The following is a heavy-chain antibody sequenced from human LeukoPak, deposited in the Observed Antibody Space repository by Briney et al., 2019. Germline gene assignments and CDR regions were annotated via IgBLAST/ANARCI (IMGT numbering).Heavy chain of an antibody. CDR3: ARGPGGDY. V-gene: IGHV4-34*01. CDR2: IYYSGST. CDR1: GGSFSGYY. J-gene: IGHJ4*02. Sequence: SETLSLTCAVYGGSFSGYYWSWIRQPPGKGLEWIGSIYYSGSTYYNPSLKSRVTISVDTSKNQFSLRLSSVTAADTAVYYCARGPGGDYWGQGTLVTVSS.